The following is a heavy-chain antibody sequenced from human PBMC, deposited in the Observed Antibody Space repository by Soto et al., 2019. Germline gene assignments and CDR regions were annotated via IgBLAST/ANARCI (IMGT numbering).Heavy chain of an antibody. Sequence: QAQLVQSGADVKKPGASVRVSCKASGYSFTGYFTRWVRQAPGQGLEWMGWINLNSGGTNYAQKFQGRVTMTRDTSISTAYMELSRLRSDDTAVYYCARGGDTAMVYHGMDVWGQGTTVTVSS. CDR1: GYSFTGYF. V-gene: IGHV1-2*02. J-gene: IGHJ6*02. D-gene: IGHD5-18*01. CDR3: ARGGDTAMVYHGMDV. CDR2: INLNSGGT.